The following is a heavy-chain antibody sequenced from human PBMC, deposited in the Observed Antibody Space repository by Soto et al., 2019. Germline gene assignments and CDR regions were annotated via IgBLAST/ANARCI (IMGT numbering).Heavy chain of an antibody. V-gene: IGHV4-34*01. CDR1: GGSFSGHS. D-gene: IGHD3-22*01. Sequence: SEPLSLTCAVYGGSFSGHSWTWISQSPGKGLEWIGDINHSGRVNYSPSLKSRVTISLDTSKNQFSLTLSAVTAADTAMYYCSTRAYDTNGYYRFDPWGQGTLVTVSS. CDR3: STRAYDTNGYYRFDP. J-gene: IGHJ5*01. CDR2: INHSGRV.